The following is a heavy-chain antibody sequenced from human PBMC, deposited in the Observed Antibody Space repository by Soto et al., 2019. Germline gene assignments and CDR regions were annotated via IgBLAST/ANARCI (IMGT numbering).Heavy chain of an antibody. CDR2: IIPIFGTA. J-gene: IGHJ4*02. V-gene: IGHV1-69*13. D-gene: IGHD6-13*01. Sequence: GASVKVSCKASGGTFSSYAISWVRQAPGQGLEWMGGIIPIFGTANYAQKFQGRVTITADESTSTAYMELSSLRSEDTAVYYCARRDPDGAAFILDYWGQGTLVTVSS. CDR3: ARRDPDGAAFILDY. CDR1: GGTFSSYA.